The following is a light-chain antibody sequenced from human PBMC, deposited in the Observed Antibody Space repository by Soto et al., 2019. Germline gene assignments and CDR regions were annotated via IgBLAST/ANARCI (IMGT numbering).Light chain of an antibody. CDR1: SSDVGGYNY. V-gene: IGLV2-14*01. Sequence: QSALTQPASVSGSPGQSITISCTGTSSDVGGYNYVSWYQQHPGKAPKLMIFEVSNRPSGVSHRFSGSKSGNTATLTISGLQAEDEAEYFCSSYTKVNTLVVFGGGTKLTVL. CDR3: SSYTKVNTLVV. J-gene: IGLJ2*01. CDR2: EVS.